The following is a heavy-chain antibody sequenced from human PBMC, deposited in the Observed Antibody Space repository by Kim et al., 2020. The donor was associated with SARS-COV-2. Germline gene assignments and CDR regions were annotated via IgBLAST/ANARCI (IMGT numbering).Heavy chain of an antibody. D-gene: IGHD5-12*01. J-gene: IGHJ4*02. V-gene: IGHV3-7*01. Sequence: GGSLRLSCAASGFTFSSAWMTWFRQASGKGLEWVANINRDGSKDNYVDSVKGRFTISRDNAKNSVFLQMYNLRAEDTAVFYCARDIDESGYDRNDQWGQG. CDR2: INRDGSKD. CDR3: ARDIDESGYDRNDQ. CDR1: GFTFSSAW.